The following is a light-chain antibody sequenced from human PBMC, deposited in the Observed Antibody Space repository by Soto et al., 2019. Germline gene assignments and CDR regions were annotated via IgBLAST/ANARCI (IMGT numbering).Light chain of an antibody. CDR2: DVS. CDR1: QSVSSN. V-gene: IGKV3-15*01. CDR3: QQYDNWPLEFT. Sequence: EIVMTQSPATLSVSPGERATLSRRASQSVSSNLAWYQQKPGQAPRLLIYDVSTRATGIPARFSGSGSGTEFTLTISSLQSEDFAFYYCQQYDNWPLEFTFGQGTKLKIK. J-gene: IGKJ2*01.